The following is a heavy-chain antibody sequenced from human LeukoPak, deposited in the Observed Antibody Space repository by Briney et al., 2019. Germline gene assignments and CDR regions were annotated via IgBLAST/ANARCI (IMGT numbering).Heavy chain of an antibody. J-gene: IGHJ1*01. Sequence: ASVKVSCNASGYTFTIYDINWVRQAPGQGLEWMVWMNPNSGNTGYAQKFQGRVTMTRNTSISTAYMELSSLTSEDTAVYYCARRVTDSSGYYYFTGYFQHWGQGTLVTVSS. CDR3: ARRVTDSSGYYYFTGYFQH. CDR1: GYTFTIYD. CDR2: MNPNSGNT. D-gene: IGHD3-22*01. V-gene: IGHV1-8*01.